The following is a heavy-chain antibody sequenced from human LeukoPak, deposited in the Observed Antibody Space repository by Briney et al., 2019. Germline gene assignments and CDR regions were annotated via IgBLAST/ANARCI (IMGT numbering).Heavy chain of an antibody. V-gene: IGHV4-38-2*02. Sequence: SETLPLTCTVSGDSIISGYYWGWIRQPPGKGLEWIGYIYHSGSTYYKPSLKSRVTIPVDMSKNQFSLKLSSVTAADTAVYYCARASGFSSISCRSGVLDYWGQGTLVTVSS. CDR2: IYHSGST. J-gene: IGHJ4*02. D-gene: IGHD2-2*01. CDR1: GDSIISGYY. CDR3: ARASGFSSISCRSGVLDY.